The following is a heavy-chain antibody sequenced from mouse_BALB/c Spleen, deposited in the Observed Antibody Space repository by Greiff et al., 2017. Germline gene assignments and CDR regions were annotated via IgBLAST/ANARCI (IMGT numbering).Heavy chain of an antibody. CDR2: IWGDGST. CDR1: GFSLTSYG. CDR3: ASMITTRDAMDY. Sequence: VKLVESGPGLVAPSQSLSITCTVSGFSLTSYGVNWVRQPPGKGLEWLGMIWGDGSTDYNSALKSRLSISKDNSKSQVFLKMNSLQTDDTARYYCASMITTRDAMDYWGQGTSVTVSS. V-gene: IGHV2-6-7*01. J-gene: IGHJ4*01. D-gene: IGHD2-4*01.